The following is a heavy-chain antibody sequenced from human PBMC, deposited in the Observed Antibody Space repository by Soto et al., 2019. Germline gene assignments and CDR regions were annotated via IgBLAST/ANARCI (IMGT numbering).Heavy chain of an antibody. CDR2: ISGSGGST. CDR3: AKEDCSGGSCYELSTKDY. D-gene: IGHD2-15*01. CDR1: GFTFSSYA. Sequence: GGSLRLSCAASGFTFSSYAMSWVRQAPGKGLEWVSAISGSGGSTYYADSVKGRFTISRDNSKNTLYLQMNSLRAEDTAVYYCAKEDCSGGSCYELSTKDYWAQRTLVTVSS. V-gene: IGHV3-23*01. J-gene: IGHJ4*02.